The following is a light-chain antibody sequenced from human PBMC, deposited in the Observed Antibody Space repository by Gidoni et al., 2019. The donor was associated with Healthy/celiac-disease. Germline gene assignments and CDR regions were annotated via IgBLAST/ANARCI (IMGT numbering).Light chain of an antibody. Sequence: SYELTQPPSVSVSPGQTASITCSGDKLGDKYACWYQQKPGQSPVLVIYQDSKRPSGIPERFSGPNSENTATLTISGTQAMDEADYYCQAWDSFVVFGGGTKLTVL. CDR2: QDS. V-gene: IGLV3-1*01. CDR3: QAWDSFVV. J-gene: IGLJ2*01. CDR1: KLGDKY.